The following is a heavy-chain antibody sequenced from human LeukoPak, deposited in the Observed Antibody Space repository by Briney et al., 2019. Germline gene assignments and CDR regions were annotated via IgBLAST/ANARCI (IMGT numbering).Heavy chain of an antibody. V-gene: IGHV3-7*01. CDR2: ISPDGSEK. J-gene: IGHJ4*02. CDR1: GFTFSSFW. CDR3: ARGIVVVAGASDHFDY. Sequence: GGSLKLSCVASGFTFSSFWMNWVRQAPGKGLERVGTISPDGSEKYYVDSVKGRFTISRDNAKTSLYLQLNSLRADDTALYFCARGIVVVAGASDHFDYWGQGTLITVSS. D-gene: IGHD2-15*01.